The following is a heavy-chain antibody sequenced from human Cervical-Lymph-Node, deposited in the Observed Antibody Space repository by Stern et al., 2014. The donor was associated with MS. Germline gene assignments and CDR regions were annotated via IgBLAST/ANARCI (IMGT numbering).Heavy chain of an antibody. CDR1: GFTFDDYA. V-gene: IGHV3-9*01. Sequence: EVQLVESGGGLVQPGRSLRLSCSASGFTFDDYAMYWVRQPPGKGLEWVSGISWNSGRIEYADSVKGRFTISRDNAKNSLYLQMNSLRVEDTALYYCAKGHYGSGSYHTIDKNYYYGVDVWGQGTTVTVSS. CDR2: ISWNSGRI. CDR3: AKGHYGSGSYHTIDKNYYYGVDV. J-gene: IGHJ6*02. D-gene: IGHD3-10*01.